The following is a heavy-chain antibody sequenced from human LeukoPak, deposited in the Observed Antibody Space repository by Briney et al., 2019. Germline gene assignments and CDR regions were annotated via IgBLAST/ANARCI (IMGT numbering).Heavy chain of an antibody. V-gene: IGHV4-59*01. Sequence: AETLSLTCTVSGGSISSAYYNRIRQPPGKGLEWIGYIYFSGSTNYNPSLKSRVTISVDTSKNQFSLKLSPVTAADTAVYYCARGATEDYFDYWGQGTLVTVSS. CDR2: IYFSGST. J-gene: IGHJ4*02. CDR3: ARGATEDYFDY. D-gene: IGHD5-12*01. CDR1: GGSISSAY.